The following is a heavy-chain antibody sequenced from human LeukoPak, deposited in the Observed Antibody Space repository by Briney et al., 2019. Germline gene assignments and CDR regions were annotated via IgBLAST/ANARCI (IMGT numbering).Heavy chain of an antibody. D-gene: IGHD3-10*01. CDR1: GGSFSGYY. Sequence: SETLSLTCAVYGGSFSGYYWSWIRQPPGKGLEWIGEINHSGSTNYNPSLKSRVTISVDTSKNQFSLKLSSVTAADSAVYYCARGSGSYYKGHGDYWGQGTLVTVSS. J-gene: IGHJ4*02. CDR3: ARGSGSYYKGHGDY. CDR2: INHSGST. V-gene: IGHV4-34*01.